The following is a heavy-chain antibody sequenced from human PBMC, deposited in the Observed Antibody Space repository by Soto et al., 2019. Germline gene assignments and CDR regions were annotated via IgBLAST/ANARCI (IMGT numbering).Heavy chain of an antibody. V-gene: IGHV3-30-3*01. D-gene: IGHD3-10*01. CDR2: ISDDGSNT. J-gene: IGHJ6*02. CDR3: VREEYYYGSGRPGMDV. Sequence: AGSLRLACAASGFTVSSYAMHWVRQAHGKGLEWVAVISDDGSNTYYADAVKRRFTIYRDNSKNTLYLQMNSLRAEDTYVYYCVREEYYYGSGRPGMDVWGQGTTVTVSS. CDR1: GFTVSSYA.